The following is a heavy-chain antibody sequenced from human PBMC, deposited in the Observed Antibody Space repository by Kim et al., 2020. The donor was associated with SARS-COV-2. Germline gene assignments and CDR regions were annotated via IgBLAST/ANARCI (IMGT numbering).Heavy chain of an antibody. CDR1: GFTISNYY. CDR2: IGISSSYT. V-gene: IGHV3-11*06. Sequence: GGSLRLSCAASGFTISNYYMSWIRQAPGKGLEWVSYIGISSSYTNYADSVKGRFTISRDNARNSLYLQMNTLRADDTAMYFCARDQGSSSTPPQHADYWGQGTLVTVSP. CDR3: ARDQGSSSTPPQHADY. D-gene: IGHD6-13*01. J-gene: IGHJ4*02.